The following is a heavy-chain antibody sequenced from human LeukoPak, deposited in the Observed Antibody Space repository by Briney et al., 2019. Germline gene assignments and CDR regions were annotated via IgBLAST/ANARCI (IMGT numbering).Heavy chain of an antibody. CDR3: ARETALVVPAARIYYYMDV. J-gene: IGHJ6*03. Sequence: ASVKVSCKASGYTFTGYYLHWVRQAPGQGLEWMGWINPNSGNTGYAQKFQGRVTITADESTSTAYMELSSLRSEDTAVYYCARETALVVPAARIYYYMDVWGKGTTVTVSS. V-gene: IGHV1-8*03. CDR1: GYTFTGYY. D-gene: IGHD2-2*01. CDR2: INPNSGNT.